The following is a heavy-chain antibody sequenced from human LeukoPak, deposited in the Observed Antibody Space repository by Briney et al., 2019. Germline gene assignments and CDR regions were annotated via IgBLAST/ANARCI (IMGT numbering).Heavy chain of an antibody. V-gene: IGHV3-74*01. CDR1: GFTFSSYW. D-gene: IGHD6-19*01. CDR3: ARVEQSRVYYYGMDV. CDR2: INSDGSST. Sequence: GGSLRLSCAASGFTFSSYWMHWVRQAPGKGLVWVSRINSDGSSTSYADSVKGRFTISRDNAKNTLYLQMNSLRAEDTAVYYCARVEQSRVYYYGMDVWGQGTTVTVSS. J-gene: IGHJ6*02.